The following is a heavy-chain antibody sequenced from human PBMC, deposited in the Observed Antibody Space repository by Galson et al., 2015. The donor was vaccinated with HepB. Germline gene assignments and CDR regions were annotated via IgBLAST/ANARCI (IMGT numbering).Heavy chain of an antibody. Sequence: SLRLSCAASGFTFSNFGMHWVRQVPGKGLEWVAVIWYDGINKYYAGSVKGRFTISRDNSKNTLYLQMNSLRAEDTAVYFCARVSGILDASDIWGQGTMVTVSS. V-gene: IGHV3-33*01. D-gene: IGHD3-10*01. CDR2: IWYDGINK. CDR1: GFTFSNFG. CDR3: ARVSGILDASDI. J-gene: IGHJ3*02.